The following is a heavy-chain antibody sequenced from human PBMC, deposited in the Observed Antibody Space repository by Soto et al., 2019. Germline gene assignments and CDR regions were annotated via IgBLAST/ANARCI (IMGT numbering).Heavy chain of an antibody. CDR3: ARGWSYSSSCYGDAFDI. Sequence: GGSLRLSCAASGFTFSSYWMHWVRQAPGKGLVWVSRINSDGSSTSYADSLKGGFTISRENAKNTFYLQNNSLRAEDTAVYYCARGWSYSSSCYGDAFDIWGQWTMVTVSS. V-gene: IGHV3-74*01. J-gene: IGHJ3*02. CDR2: INSDGSST. D-gene: IGHD6-13*01. CDR1: GFTFSSYW.